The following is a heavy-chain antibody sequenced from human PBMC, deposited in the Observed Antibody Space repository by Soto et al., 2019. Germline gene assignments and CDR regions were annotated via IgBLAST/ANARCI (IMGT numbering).Heavy chain of an antibody. CDR3: ATSLGYDSSGSDAFDI. J-gene: IGHJ3*02. CDR1: GYTLTELS. Sequence: ASVKVSCKVSGYTLTELSMHWVRQAPGKGLEWMGGFDPEDGETIYAQKFQGRVTMTEDTSTDTAYMELSSLRSEDTAVYYCATSLGYDSSGSDAFDIWDQGTMVTVSS. CDR2: FDPEDGET. V-gene: IGHV1-24*01. D-gene: IGHD3-22*01.